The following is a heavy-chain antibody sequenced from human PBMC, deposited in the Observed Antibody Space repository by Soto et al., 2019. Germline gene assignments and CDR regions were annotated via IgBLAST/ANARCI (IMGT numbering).Heavy chain of an antibody. V-gene: IGHV3-33*01. CDR1: GFTFSNYG. CDR2: IWYDGSNK. D-gene: IGHD4-17*01. CDR3: AREDYGDSHDY. J-gene: IGHJ4*02. Sequence: GALRLSCAASGFTFSNYGMHWVRQAPGKGLEWVAVIWYDGSNKYYADSVKGRFTISRDNSKNTLYLQMNSLRAEDTAVYYCAREDYGDSHDYWGQGTLVTVSS.